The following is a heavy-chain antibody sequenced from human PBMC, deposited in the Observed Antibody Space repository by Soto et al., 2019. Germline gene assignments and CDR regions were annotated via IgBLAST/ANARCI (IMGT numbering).Heavy chain of an antibody. CDR2: IDGSGGDT. Sequence: EVQLLESGGGLVQPGGSLRLSCAASGFTFSSYAMGWVRQALGTGLEWVSVIDGSGGDTSFADSVKGRLTISRDNSKNTLDLHMNSLRAEDTARYYCVKETLAAAYVETSPFDFWVQGTLVTVSS. J-gene: IGHJ4*02. D-gene: IGHD2-15*01. CDR3: VKETLAAAYVETSPFDF. CDR1: GFTFSSYA. V-gene: IGHV3-23*01.